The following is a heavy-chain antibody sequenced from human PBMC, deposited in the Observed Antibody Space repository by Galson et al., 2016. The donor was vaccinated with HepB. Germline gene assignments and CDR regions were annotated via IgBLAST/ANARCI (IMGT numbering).Heavy chain of an antibody. V-gene: IGHV1-58*01. D-gene: IGHD3-9*01. CDR1: GFTFTRSA. CDR3: AALGPDFDWSYEAFDI. Sequence: SVKVSCKASGFTFTRSAVQWVRQARGQRLEWIGWIVVDSGSTNYAQRFQERVTIIRGLATSTAYMELSSLRSEDTAVYYCAALGPDFDWSYEAFDIWGQGTMVTVFS. CDR2: IVVDSGST. J-gene: IGHJ3*02.